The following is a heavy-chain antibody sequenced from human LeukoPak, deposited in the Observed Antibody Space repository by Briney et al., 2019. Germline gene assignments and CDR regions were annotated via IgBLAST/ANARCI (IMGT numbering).Heavy chain of an antibody. CDR1: GGTFSSHA. V-gene: IGHV1-69*10. D-gene: IGHD5-12*01. CDR2: VIPILDIT. Sequence: GAPVKVSCKASGGTFSSHAMNWVRQAPGQGLEWMGGVIPILDITDYVQKFQGRVTITADKSTSTAYMELSSLRSEDTAVYYCARDASGYRDYWGQGTLVTDSS. CDR3: ARDASGYRDY. J-gene: IGHJ4*02.